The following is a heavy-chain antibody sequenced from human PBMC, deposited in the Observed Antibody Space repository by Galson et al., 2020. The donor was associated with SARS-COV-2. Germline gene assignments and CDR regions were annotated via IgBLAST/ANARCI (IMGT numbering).Heavy chain of an antibody. D-gene: IGHD3-22*01. CDR2: ILYDGSNK. Sequence: GESLKISCAASGFTFSSYAMHWVRQAPGKGLEWVAVILYDGSNKYYADSVKGRFTISRDNSKNTLYLQMNSLRAEDTAVYYCAKDYYDSSGYYYVPNFDYWGQGTLVTVSS. V-gene: IGHV3-30*04. CDR1: GFTFSSYA. J-gene: IGHJ4*02. CDR3: AKDYYDSSGYYYVPNFDY.